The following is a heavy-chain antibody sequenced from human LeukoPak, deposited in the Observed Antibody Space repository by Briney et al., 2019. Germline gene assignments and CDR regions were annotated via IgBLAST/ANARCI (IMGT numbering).Heavy chain of an antibody. Sequence: GASVKVSCKASGYTFTSYGISWVRQAPGQGREWMGWISAYNGNTNYAQKLQGRVTMTTDTSTSTAYMELRSLRSDDTAVYYCARVNSGSGSYYYYYYYMDVWGKGTTVTVSS. D-gene: IGHD3-10*01. J-gene: IGHJ6*03. CDR3: ARVNSGSGSYYYYYYYMDV. CDR1: GYTFTSYG. CDR2: ISAYNGNT. V-gene: IGHV1-18*01.